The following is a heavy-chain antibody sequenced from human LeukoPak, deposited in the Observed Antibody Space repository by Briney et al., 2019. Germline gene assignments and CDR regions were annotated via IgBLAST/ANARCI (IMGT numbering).Heavy chain of an antibody. CDR2: INRDGSER. V-gene: IGHV3-7*03. CDR1: GFTFSSYS. Sequence: GGSLRLSCAASGFTFSSYSMNWVRQAPGKGLEWVANINRDGSERYYVDSVKGRFTISRDDAKSSLYLQMNSLRAEDTAVYYCARRNAMDVWGQGTTVTVFS. CDR3: ARRNAMDV. J-gene: IGHJ6*02.